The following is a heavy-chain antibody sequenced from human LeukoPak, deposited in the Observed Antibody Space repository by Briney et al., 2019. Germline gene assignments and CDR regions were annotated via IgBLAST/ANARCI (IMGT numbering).Heavy chain of an antibody. Sequence: GGSLRLSCAASGFTFTTYWMSWVRQAPGKGLEWVANIKNDGTENYYVDSVKGRFTISRDNANNSLYLQMDSRRADDTAVYYCARVRQQLVFDYWGQGTLVTVSS. CDR2: IKNDGTEN. D-gene: IGHD6-13*01. CDR3: ARVRQQLVFDY. V-gene: IGHV3-7*05. CDR1: GFTFTTYW. J-gene: IGHJ4*02.